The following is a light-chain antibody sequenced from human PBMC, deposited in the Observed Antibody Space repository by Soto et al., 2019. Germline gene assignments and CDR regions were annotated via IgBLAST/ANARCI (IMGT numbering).Light chain of an antibody. Sequence: EIVLTQSPGTLSLSPGERATLSCRASQSVSDRFVAWFQHKRGQAPRLLVYGGSGRAPGIPARFSGSGSGTDFTLTITRLAPEDFALYYCQHYGTSSWTFGQGTEVEI. CDR3: QHYGTSSWT. CDR1: QSVSDRF. CDR2: GGS. V-gene: IGKV3-20*01. J-gene: IGKJ1*01.